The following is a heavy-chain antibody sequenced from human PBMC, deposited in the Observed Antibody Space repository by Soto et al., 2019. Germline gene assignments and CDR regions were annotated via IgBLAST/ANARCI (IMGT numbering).Heavy chain of an antibody. CDR2: IRSSDNTR. V-gene: IGHV3-11*01. CDR1: GFRFSDYY. Sequence: GGSLRLSCAASGFRFSDYYMSWIRQAPGKGLEWVSYIRSSDNTRYYADSVKGQFTISRDNAKNSLYLQMNSLRAEDTAVYYCARGNALYDYWGQGILVTVSS. CDR3: ARGNALYDY. D-gene: IGHD2-2*01. J-gene: IGHJ4*02.